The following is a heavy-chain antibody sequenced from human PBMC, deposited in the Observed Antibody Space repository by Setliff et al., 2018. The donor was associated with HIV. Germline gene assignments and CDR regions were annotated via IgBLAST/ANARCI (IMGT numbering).Heavy chain of an antibody. J-gene: IGHJ5*02. CDR1: GGTFSSYA. D-gene: IGHD3-22*01. CDR2: ISAYNG. V-gene: IGHV1-69*10. Sequence: SVKVSCKASGGTFSSYAISWVRQAPGQGLEWMGWISAYNGNTNYAHYAEQFVGRVTITADKSTSTTYMEVSSLRSEDTAVYYCESERPGDHYESTGYHLAHWFDPWGQGTLVTVSS. CDR3: ESERPGDHYESTGYHLAHWFDP.